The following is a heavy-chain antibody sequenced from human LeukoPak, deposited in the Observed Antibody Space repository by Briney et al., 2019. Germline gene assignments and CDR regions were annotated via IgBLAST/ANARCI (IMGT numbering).Heavy chain of an antibody. CDR1: GIPFSSFG. CDR3: ARDLSAAYDL. CDR2: LVSDGII. V-gene: IGHV3-33*01. J-gene: IGHJ5*02. D-gene: IGHD2-21*01. Sequence: GGSLRLSCAASGIPFSSFGMHWVRQAPGKGLEWVARLVSDGIINYGDFAKGRFTISRDNSKSALYLEMNSLRVEDSGIYYCARDLSAAYDLWGQGVVVTVSS.